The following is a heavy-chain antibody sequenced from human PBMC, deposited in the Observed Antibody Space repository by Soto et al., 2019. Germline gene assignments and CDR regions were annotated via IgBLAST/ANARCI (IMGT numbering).Heavy chain of an antibody. CDR3: GRHTLEGMGASIAAPIDS. CDR2: ISYNGIS. J-gene: IGHJ4*02. D-gene: IGHD6-6*01. V-gene: IGHV4-59*08. Sequence: QVLLQESGPGLVKPSETLSLTCTVSSGSMNSDYWTWIRQSPGKGLEWIGYISYNGISKHNPSLSSRVTISLHRSANQFSLRLNSVTAADTAIYYCGRHTLEGMGASIAAPIDSWGLGTLVTVSS. CDR1: SGSMNSDY.